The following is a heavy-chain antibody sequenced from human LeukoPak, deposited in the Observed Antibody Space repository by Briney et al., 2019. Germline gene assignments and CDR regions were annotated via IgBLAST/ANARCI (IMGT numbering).Heavy chain of an antibody. CDR1: GFTFSSYG. CDR3: AKDLQSIAALRVVPVNWFDP. J-gene: IGHJ5*02. D-gene: IGHD6-6*01. V-gene: IGHV3-30*18. CDR2: ISYDGSNK. Sequence: GRSLRLSCAASGFTFSSYGMHWVRQAPGKGLEWVAVISYDGSNKYYADSVKGRFTISRDNSKNTLYLQMNSLRAEDTAVYYCAKDLQSIAALRVVPVNWFDPWGQGTLVTVSS.